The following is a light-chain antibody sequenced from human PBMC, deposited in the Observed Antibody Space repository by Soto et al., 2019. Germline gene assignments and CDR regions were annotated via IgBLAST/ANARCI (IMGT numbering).Light chain of an antibody. V-gene: IGKV3-20*01. Sequence: EIVLTQSPGTLSLSPGERATLSCRASQSVISNYLAWYQQKPGQAPSRLIYGATSRAAGISDRFSGSGSGTDFTLTISRLEPEDCAVYYCQQYGSSPRTFGPGTKVEIK. CDR1: QSVISNY. J-gene: IGKJ1*01. CDR2: GAT. CDR3: QQYGSSPRT.